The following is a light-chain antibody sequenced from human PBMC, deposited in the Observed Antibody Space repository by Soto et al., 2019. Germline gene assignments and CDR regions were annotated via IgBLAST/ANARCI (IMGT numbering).Light chain of an antibody. V-gene: IGKV1-5*01. CDR2: DAS. CDR3: QQYNSYPGT. Sequence: SQMTQSPSTLSASVDYRLTITCRASQSISSWLAWYQQKPGQAPKLLIYDASSWESGVPSRFSGSGSGTEFTLTISSLQPDDFATYYCQQYNSYPGTFGQGTKVDIK. CDR1: QSISSW. J-gene: IGKJ1*01.